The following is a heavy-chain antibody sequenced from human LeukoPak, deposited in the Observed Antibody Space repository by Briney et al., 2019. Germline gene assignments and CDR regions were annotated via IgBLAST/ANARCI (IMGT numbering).Heavy chain of an antibody. J-gene: IGHJ4*02. CDR2: IYYSGST. Sequence: SETLSLTCTVSGGSISSSSYYWGWIRQPPGKGLEWIGSIYYSGSTYYNPSLKSRVTISVDTSKNQFSLKLSSVTAADTAVYYCARIPHYYDSSGHDGPFDYWGQGTLVTVSS. V-gene: IGHV4-39*01. D-gene: IGHD3-22*01. CDR1: GGSISSSSYY. CDR3: ARIPHYYDSSGHDGPFDY.